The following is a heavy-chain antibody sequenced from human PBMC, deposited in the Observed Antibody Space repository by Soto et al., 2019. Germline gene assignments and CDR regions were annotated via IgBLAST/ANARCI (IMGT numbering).Heavy chain of an antibody. CDR2: ISFDGSNK. CDR1: GVSFSSYG. Sequence: AMRLSCAASGVSFSSYGMHGVRQAPGKGLEWVAVISFDGSNKYYVDSVKGRFTISRDNSKNTLYLQMNSLRGEDTAVYYCTKAAGSGSYFHYYGMDVWGQGTTVTVSS. J-gene: IGHJ6*02. D-gene: IGHD1-26*01. V-gene: IGHV3-30*18. CDR3: TKAAGSGSYFHYYGMDV.